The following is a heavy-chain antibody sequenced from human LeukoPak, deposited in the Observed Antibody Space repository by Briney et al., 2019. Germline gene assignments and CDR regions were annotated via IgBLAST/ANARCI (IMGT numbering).Heavy chain of an antibody. CDR2: IYYSGST. Sequence: PSETLSLTCTVSGGSISSSSYYWGWIRQPPGKGLEWIGSIYYSGSTYYNPSLKSRVTISVDTSKNQFSLKLSSVTAADTAVYYCAGGYGSGSYYNGDSLDYWGQGTLVTVSS. D-gene: IGHD3-10*01. CDR3: AGGYGSGSYYNGDSLDY. J-gene: IGHJ4*02. CDR1: GGSISSSSYY. V-gene: IGHV4-39*01.